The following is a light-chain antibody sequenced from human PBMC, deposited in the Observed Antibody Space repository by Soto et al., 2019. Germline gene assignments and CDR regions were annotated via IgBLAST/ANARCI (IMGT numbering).Light chain of an antibody. V-gene: IGLV2-23*01. CDR1: SSDVGFYKL. CDR2: EGT. CDR3: CSYATSDTLV. Sequence: QSALTQPASVSGSPGQSITTSCTGTSSDVGFYKLVSWYQQCPGKAPKLILYEGTKRPSGLSNRFSGSMSGNTASLTISGLQAEDEANYYCCSYATSDTLVFGGGTKLTVL. J-gene: IGLJ3*02.